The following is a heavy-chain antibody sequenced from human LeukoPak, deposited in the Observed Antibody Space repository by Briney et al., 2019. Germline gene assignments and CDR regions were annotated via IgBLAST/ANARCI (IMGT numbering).Heavy chain of an antibody. Sequence: ASVKLSCKASGYTFTGYYMHWVRQAPGQGLEWMGWINPNSGGTNYAQKFQGRVTMTRDTSISTAYMELSRLRSDDTAVYYCARDFERSTYYDYVWGSYRQKSYFDYWGQGTLVTVSS. CDR1: GYTFTGYY. D-gene: IGHD3-16*02. CDR2: INPNSGGT. J-gene: IGHJ4*02. CDR3: ARDFERSTYYDYVWGSYRQKSYFDY. V-gene: IGHV1-2*02.